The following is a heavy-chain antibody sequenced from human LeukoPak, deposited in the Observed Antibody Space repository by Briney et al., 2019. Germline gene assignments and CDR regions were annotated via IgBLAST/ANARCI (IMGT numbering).Heavy chain of an antibody. V-gene: IGHV4-38-2*02. J-gene: IGHJ4*02. CDR1: GYSISSDYY. D-gene: IGHD1-26*01. Sequence: PSETLSLTCTVSGYSISSDYYWGWIRQPPGKGLEWIGEINHSGSTNYNPSLKSRVTISLDTSKNQFSLKLSSVTAADTAVYYCARDRGGWELNWGQGTLVTVSS. CDR3: ARDRGGWELN. CDR2: INHSGST.